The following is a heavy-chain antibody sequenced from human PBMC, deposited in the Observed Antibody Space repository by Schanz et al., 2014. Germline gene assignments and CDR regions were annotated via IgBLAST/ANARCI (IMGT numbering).Heavy chain of an antibody. J-gene: IGHJ4*02. Sequence: QVQLVQSGAEVKKPGASVKVSCKASGYTSISYGISWVRQAPGQGLEWLGWNSGSNGNTNYTQKFQGRVTMTIDPYTNTAYMELRSLRSDDTAVYYCARDQSPYTNSSDDRYFDYWGQGTLVNVSS. D-gene: IGHD6-6*01. CDR1: GYTSISYG. CDR2: NSGSNGNT. CDR3: ARDQSPYTNSSDDRYFDY. V-gene: IGHV1-18*01.